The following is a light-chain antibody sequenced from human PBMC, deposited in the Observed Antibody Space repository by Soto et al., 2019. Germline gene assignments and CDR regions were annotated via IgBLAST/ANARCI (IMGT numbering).Light chain of an antibody. CDR3: HSRA. CDR2: DAS. J-gene: IGKJ5*01. V-gene: IGKV1-5*01. Sequence: DIQMTQTASSLSASAGEEVTITCRASQTISRWLAWYQQNPGRAPKLLIYDASTLESGVPSRFSGSGSEPEFTLTISRLQPDDFATYFCHSRAFGQGTRLEIK. CDR1: QTISRW.